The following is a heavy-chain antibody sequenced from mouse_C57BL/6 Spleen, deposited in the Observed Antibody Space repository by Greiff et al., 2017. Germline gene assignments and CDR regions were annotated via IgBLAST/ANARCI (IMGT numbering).Heavy chain of an antibody. Sequence: VQLQQPGAELVKPGASVKLSCKASGYTFTSYWMHWVKQRPGQGLEWIGMIHPTSGSTNYNEKFKSKATLTVDKSSSTAYMQLSSLTSEDSAVYYCARRTGLYYYAMDYWGQGTSVTVSS. J-gene: IGHJ4*01. D-gene: IGHD4-1*01. CDR3: ARRTGLYYYAMDY. V-gene: IGHV1-64*01. CDR2: IHPTSGST. CDR1: GYTFTSYW.